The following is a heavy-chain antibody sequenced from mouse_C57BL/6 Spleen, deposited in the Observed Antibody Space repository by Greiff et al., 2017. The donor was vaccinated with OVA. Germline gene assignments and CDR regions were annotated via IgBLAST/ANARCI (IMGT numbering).Heavy chain of an antibody. Sequence: QVQLKQSGAELARPGASVKLSCTASGYTFTSYGISWVKQRTGQGLEWIGEIYPRSGNTYYNEKFKGKATLPADKSSSTAYMELRSLTSEDSAVYFCARSSYYGSREGYYDYWGQGTTLTVSS. J-gene: IGHJ2*01. CDR3: ARSSYYGSREGYYDY. CDR1: GYTFTSYG. V-gene: IGHV1-81*01. CDR2: IYPRSGNT. D-gene: IGHD1-1*01.